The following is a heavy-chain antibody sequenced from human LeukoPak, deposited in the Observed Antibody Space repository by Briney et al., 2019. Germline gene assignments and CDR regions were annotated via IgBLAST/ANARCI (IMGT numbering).Heavy chain of an antibody. D-gene: IGHD2-15*01. CDR1: GGSISSSNW. Sequence: SGTLSLTCAVSGGSISSSNWWRWVRQPPGKGLEWIGEIYHSGSANYNPSLKSRVTISEDKSNDQFSLKLGSVSPADTAVYYCARAYCSGGSCYFDYWGQGTLVTVSS. CDR2: IYHSGSA. V-gene: IGHV4-4*02. CDR3: ARAYCSGGSCYFDY. J-gene: IGHJ4*02.